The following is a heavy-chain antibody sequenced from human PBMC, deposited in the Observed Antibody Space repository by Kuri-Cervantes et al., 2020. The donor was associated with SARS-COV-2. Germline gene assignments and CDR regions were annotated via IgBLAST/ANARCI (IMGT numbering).Heavy chain of an antibody. CDR1: GYTLSEVS. D-gene: IGHD6-13*01. Sequence: ASVKVSCKVSGYTLSEVSMHWLRQAPGKGLEWMGGFDPEEGETIYAQKFQGRVTLTEDTSTSTAYMELRSLRSDDTAVYYCASFTLDLPYSSSWKNFDYWGQGTLVTVSS. CDR3: ASFTLDLPYSSSWKNFDY. CDR2: FDPEEGET. V-gene: IGHV1-24*01. J-gene: IGHJ4*02.